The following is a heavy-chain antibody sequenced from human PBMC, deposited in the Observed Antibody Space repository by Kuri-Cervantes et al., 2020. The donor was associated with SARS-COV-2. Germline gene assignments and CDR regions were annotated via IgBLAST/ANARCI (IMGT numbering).Heavy chain of an antibody. CDR2: TRNKANSYTT. CDR1: GFTFSDHY. V-gene: IGHV3-72*01. CDR3: ARLGSSSWYFDY. J-gene: IGHJ4*02. D-gene: IGHD6-13*01. Sequence: GESLKISCAASGFTFSDHYMDWVRQAPGKGLEWVGRTRNKANSYTTEYAASVKGRFTISRDDSKNSLYLQMNSLKAEDTAVYYCARLGSSSWYFDYWGQGTLVTVSS.